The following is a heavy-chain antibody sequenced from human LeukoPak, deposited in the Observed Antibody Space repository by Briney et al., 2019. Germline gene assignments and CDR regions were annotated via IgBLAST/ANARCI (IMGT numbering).Heavy chain of an antibody. D-gene: IGHD1-26*01. J-gene: IGHJ5*02. CDR1: GYTFTGYY. CDR3: AREVGYSSSYYGRFDP. CDR2: VNPNNGVP. Sequence: GASVKVSCKASGYTFTGYYMHWVRQAPGQGLEWMGRVNPNNGVPNYAQKFPGRVTMTRETAIRTAYMELRSLRSDDTAVYFCAREVGYSSSYYGRFDPWGQGTLVTVSS. V-gene: IGHV1-2*06.